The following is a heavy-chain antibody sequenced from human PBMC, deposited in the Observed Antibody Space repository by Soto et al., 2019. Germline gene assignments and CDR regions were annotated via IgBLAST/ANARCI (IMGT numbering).Heavy chain of an antibody. CDR1: GGSISGYY. V-gene: IGHV4-59*01. CDR3: ARDRLGYCSSTSCYTDWFDP. Sequence: PSETLSLTCTVSGGSISGYYWSWIRQPPGKGLEWIGYIYYSGSTNYNPSLKSRVTISVDTSKNQFSLKLSSVTAADTAVYYCARDRLGYCSSTSCYTDWFDPWGQGTLVTVSS. CDR2: IYYSGST. D-gene: IGHD2-2*02. J-gene: IGHJ5*02.